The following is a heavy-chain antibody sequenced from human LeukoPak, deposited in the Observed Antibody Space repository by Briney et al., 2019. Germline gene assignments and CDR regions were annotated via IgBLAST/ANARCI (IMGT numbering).Heavy chain of an antibody. Sequence: SVKVSCKASGGTFSSYAISWVRQAPGQGLEWMGRIIPILGIANYAQKFQGRVTITADKSTSTAYMELSSLRSEDTAVYYCARARPESYPGLGYWGQGTLVTVSS. V-gene: IGHV1-69*04. CDR1: GGTFSSYA. D-gene: IGHD1-26*01. J-gene: IGHJ4*02. CDR3: ARARPESYPGLGY. CDR2: IIPILGIA.